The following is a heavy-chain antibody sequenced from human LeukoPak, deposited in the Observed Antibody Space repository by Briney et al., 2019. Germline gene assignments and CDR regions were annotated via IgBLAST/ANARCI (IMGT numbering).Heavy chain of an antibody. CDR1: GGSISSYY. CDR2: IYTSGST. D-gene: IGHD3-10*01. V-gene: IGHV4-4*07. CDR3: AGAVVWFGEFEIPFDAFDI. Sequence: SETLSLTCTVSGGSISSYYWSWIRQPAGKGLEWIGRIYTSGSTNYNPSLKSRVTISVDTSKNQFSLKLSSVTAADTAVYYCAGAVVWFGEFEIPFDAFDIWGQGTMVTVSS. J-gene: IGHJ3*02.